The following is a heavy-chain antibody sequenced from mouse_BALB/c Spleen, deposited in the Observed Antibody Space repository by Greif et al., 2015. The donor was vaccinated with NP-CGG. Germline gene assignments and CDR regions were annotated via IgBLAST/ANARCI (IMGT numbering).Heavy chain of an antibody. CDR2: ISYSGST. D-gene: IGHD2-4*01. Sequence: EVQLQQSGPGLVKPSQSLSLTCTVTGYSITSDYAWNWIRQFPVNKLEWMGYISYSGSTSYNPSLKSRISITRDTSKNQFFLQLNSVTTEDTATYYCAGGDYVWFAYWGQGTLVTVSA. CDR3: AGGDYVWFAY. J-gene: IGHJ3*01. CDR1: GYSITSDYA. V-gene: IGHV3-2*02.